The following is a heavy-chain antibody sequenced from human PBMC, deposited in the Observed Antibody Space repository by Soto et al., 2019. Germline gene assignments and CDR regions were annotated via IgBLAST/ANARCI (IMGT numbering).Heavy chain of an antibody. J-gene: IGHJ4*02. CDR2: IIPIFGTA. CDR3: ARDVYGGNFRDEKTGPKPFDD. D-gene: IGHD2-21*02. Sequence: SVKVSCKASGGTFSSYAISWVRQAPGQGLEWMGGIIPIFGTANYAQKFQGRVTITADESTSTAYMELSSLRSEDTAVYYCARDVYGGNFRDEKTGPKPFDDWGQGTLVTVSS. CDR1: GGTFSSYA. V-gene: IGHV1-69*13.